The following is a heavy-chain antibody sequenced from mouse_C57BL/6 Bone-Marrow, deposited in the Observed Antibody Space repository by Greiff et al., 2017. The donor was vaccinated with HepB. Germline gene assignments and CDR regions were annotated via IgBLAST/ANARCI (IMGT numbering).Heavy chain of an antibody. CDR3: ARHSRYYYGSPYYFDY. Sequence: QVQLKESGAELVKPGASVKLSCKASGYTFTEYTIHWVKQRSGQGLEWIGWFYPGSGSIKYNEKFKDKATLTADKSSSIVYMELSRLTSEDSAVYFCARHSRYYYGSPYYFDYWGQGTTLTVSS. CDR1: GYTFTEYT. V-gene: IGHV1-62-2*01. J-gene: IGHJ2*01. D-gene: IGHD1-1*01. CDR2: FYPGSGSI.